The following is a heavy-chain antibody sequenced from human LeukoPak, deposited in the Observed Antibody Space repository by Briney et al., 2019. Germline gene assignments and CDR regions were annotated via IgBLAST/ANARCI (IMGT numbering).Heavy chain of an antibody. Sequence: SSETLSLTCTVSGGSISSGGYHWSWIRQHPGKGLGWIGYIYYSGSTYYNPSLKSRVTISVDTSKNQFSLKLSSVTAADTAVYYCARAPYDFWSGYPYYFDYWGQGTLVTVSS. CDR3: ARAPYDFWSGYPYYFDY. CDR2: IYYSGST. V-gene: IGHV4-31*03. CDR1: GGSISSGGYH. D-gene: IGHD3-3*01. J-gene: IGHJ4*02.